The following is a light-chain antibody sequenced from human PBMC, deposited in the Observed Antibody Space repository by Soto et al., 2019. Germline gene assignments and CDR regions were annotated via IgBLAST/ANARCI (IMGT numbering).Light chain of an antibody. CDR3: CSYASSSSYV. J-gene: IGLJ1*01. Sequence: QSALTQPASVSGSPGQSITISCSGTTSDVGGYNLVSWYQQHTAKAPKLLIYEGTQRPLGVSSRFSGSKSGNTASLTISGLQAEDEADYYCCSYASSSSYVFGTGTKLTVL. CDR1: TSDVGGYNL. V-gene: IGLV2-23*01. CDR2: EGT.